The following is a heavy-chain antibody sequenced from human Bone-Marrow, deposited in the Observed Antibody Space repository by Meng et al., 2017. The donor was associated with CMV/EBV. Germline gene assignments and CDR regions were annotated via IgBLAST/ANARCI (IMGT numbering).Heavy chain of an antibody. CDR2: IYSGGST. D-gene: IGHD3-3*01. CDR1: GFTVSSNY. V-gene: IGHV3-66*02. Sequence: GESLKISCAASGFTVSSNYMSWVRQAPGKGLEWVSVIYSGGSTYYADSVKGRFTISRDNSKNTLYLQMNSLRAEDTAVYYCARDRHDFWSGYYSGWFAPWGPGNLVNGAS. CDR3: ARDRHDFWSGYYSGWFAP. J-gene: IGHJ5*02.